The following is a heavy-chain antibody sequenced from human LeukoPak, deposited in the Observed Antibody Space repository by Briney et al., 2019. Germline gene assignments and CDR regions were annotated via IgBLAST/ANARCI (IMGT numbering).Heavy chain of an antibody. CDR1: GYTLTELS. CDR3: ATVGDIVVVPAADDAFDI. V-gene: IGHV1-24*01. D-gene: IGHD2-2*01. J-gene: IGHJ3*02. Sequence: GASVTVSFTVSGYTLTELSMHWVRQAPGKGLEWMGGFDPEDGETIYAQKFQGRVTMTEDTSTDTAYMELSSLRSEDTAVYYCATVGDIVVVPAADDAFDIWGQGTMVTVSS. CDR2: FDPEDGET.